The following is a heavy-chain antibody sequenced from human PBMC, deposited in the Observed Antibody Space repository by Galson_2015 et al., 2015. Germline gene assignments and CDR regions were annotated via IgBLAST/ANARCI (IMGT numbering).Heavy chain of an antibody. CDR1: GYTFTSYA. J-gene: IGHJ4*02. V-gene: IGHV1-3*01. CDR3: AREGGGYGGYYFDY. D-gene: IGHD3-10*01. Sequence: SVKVSCKASGYTFTSYAMHWVRQAPGQRLEWMGWINAGNGNTKYSQKFQGRVTITRDTSASTAYMELSSLRSEDTAVYYCAREGGGYGGYYFDYWGQGTLVTVSS. CDR2: INAGNGNT.